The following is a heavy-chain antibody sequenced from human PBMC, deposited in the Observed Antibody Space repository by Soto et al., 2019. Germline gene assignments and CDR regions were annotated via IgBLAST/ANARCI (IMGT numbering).Heavy chain of an antibody. CDR3: ARGPVVTPFVDY. V-gene: IGHV4-61*01. CDR2: IYYSGST. D-gene: IGHD2-21*02. J-gene: IGHJ4*02. CDR1: GGSVTSGNYY. Sequence: QVQLQESGPGLVKPSETLSLTCTVSGGSVTSGNYYWNWIRQPPGKGLEWIGHIYYSGSTNYNPSLKSRVTILVDASKNQFSLKLSSVTAADTAVYYCARGPVVTPFVDYWGQGTLVTVSS.